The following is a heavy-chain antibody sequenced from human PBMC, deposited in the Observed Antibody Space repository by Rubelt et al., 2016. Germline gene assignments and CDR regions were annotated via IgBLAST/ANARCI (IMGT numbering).Heavy chain of an antibody. V-gene: IGHV3-30*04. Sequence: GFTFSSYAMHWVRQAPGKGLEWVALISYDGRNKYYTDSLKGRFTISRDNSKNTLYLQMNSLRVEDTAIYYCATARDYYGSGSPTPRWGQGTLVTVSS. D-gene: IGHD3-10*01. CDR3: ATARDYYGSGSPTPR. CDR1: GFTFSSYA. J-gene: IGHJ4*02. CDR2: ISYDGRNK.